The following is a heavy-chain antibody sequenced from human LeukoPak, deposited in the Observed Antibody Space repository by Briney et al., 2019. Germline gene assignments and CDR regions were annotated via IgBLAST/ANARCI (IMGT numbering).Heavy chain of an antibody. D-gene: IGHD2-2*01. Sequence: SETLSLTCTVSGGSISSSSYYWGWIRQPPGKGLEWIGSIYYSGSTYYNPSLKSRVTISVDTSKNQFSLKLSSVTAADTAVYYCARNRAAARAPFDYWGQGTLVTVSS. J-gene: IGHJ4*02. CDR3: ARNRAAARAPFDY. V-gene: IGHV4-39*07. CDR1: GGSISSSSYY. CDR2: IYYSGST.